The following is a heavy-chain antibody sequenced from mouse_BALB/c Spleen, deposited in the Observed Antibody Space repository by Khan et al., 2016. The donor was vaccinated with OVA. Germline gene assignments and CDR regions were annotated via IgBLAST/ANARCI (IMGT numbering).Heavy chain of an antibody. CDR2: IWSDGST. CDR3: ARQPYYRYNLTEY. J-gene: IGHJ4*01. D-gene: IGHD2-12*01. Sequence: VQLKESGPGLVAPSQSLSITCTISGFSLTNYGVHWVRQPPGKGLEWLVVIWSDGSTTYNSALKSRLTINKDNSKNQVFLEMNSLQTDDTAMYFCARQPYYRYNLTEYWGQGTSVTVSS. CDR1: GFSLTNYG. V-gene: IGHV2-6-1*01.